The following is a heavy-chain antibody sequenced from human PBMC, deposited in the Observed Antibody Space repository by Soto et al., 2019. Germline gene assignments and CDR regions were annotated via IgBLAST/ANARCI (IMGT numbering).Heavy chain of an antibody. V-gene: IGHV3-23*01. CDR2: ISGSGGST. J-gene: IGHJ4*02. Sequence: GGSLRLSCAASGFTFSSYAMSWVRQAPGKGLEWVSAISGSGGSTYYADSVKGRFTISRDNSKNTLYLQMNSLRAEDTAVYYCAKDLYDSSGYYFVYFDYWGQGTLVTVSS. CDR3: AKDLYDSSGYYFVYFDY. CDR1: GFTFSSYA. D-gene: IGHD3-22*01.